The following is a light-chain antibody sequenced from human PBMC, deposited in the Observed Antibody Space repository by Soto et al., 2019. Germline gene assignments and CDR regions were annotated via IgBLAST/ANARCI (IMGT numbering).Light chain of an antibody. Sequence: QSVLTQPPSASGTPGQRVTISCSGTSSNIGSNTVNWYQQLPGTAPKLLIYNNNPRPSGVPDRFSGSKSGTSASLAISGLQSEDEADYYCAAWDDSLNGLVFATGTKLTVL. CDR1: SSNIGSNT. J-gene: IGLJ1*01. V-gene: IGLV1-44*01. CDR2: NNN. CDR3: AAWDDSLNGLV.